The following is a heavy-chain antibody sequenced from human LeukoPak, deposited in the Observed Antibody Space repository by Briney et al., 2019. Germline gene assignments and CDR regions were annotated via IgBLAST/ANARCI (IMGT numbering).Heavy chain of an antibody. J-gene: IGHJ4*02. D-gene: IGHD5-24*01. CDR3: ARGRDGYNFVGH. Sequence: SVKVSCKASGGTFSSYAISWVRQAPGQGLEWMGRIIPILGIANYAQKFQGRVTITADKSTSTAYMELSSLRSEDTAAYYCARGRDGYNFVGHWGQGTLVTVSS. CDR2: IIPILGIA. CDR1: GGTFSSYA. V-gene: IGHV1-69*04.